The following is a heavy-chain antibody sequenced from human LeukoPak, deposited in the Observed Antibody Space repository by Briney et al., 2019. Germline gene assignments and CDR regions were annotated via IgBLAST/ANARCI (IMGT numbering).Heavy chain of an antibody. CDR3: ARVPGRITMVRGVITHPFDY. V-gene: IGHV1-69*13. D-gene: IGHD3-10*01. Sequence: SVKVSCKASGGTFSSYAISWVRQAPGQGLEWMGGIIPIFGTANYAQKFQGRVTITADESTSTAYMELSSLRSEDTAVYYCARVPGRITMVRGVITHPFDYWGQGTLVTVSS. CDR1: GGTFSSYA. CDR2: IIPIFGTA. J-gene: IGHJ4*02.